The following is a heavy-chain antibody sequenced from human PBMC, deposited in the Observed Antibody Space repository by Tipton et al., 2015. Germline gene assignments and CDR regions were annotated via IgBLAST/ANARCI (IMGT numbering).Heavy chain of an antibody. J-gene: IGHJ5*01. CDR1: GGSISSYH. D-gene: IGHD3-22*01. V-gene: IGHV4-59*08. CDR3: ARQSDAMIVVVNNWFDS. Sequence: TLSLTCTVSGGSISSYHWSWIRQPPGKGLEWIGYIYSSGSTNYNPSLKSRVTISVDTSKNQFSLKLSSVTAADTAVYYCARQSDAMIVVVNNWFDSWGQGTLVTVSS. CDR2: IYSSGST.